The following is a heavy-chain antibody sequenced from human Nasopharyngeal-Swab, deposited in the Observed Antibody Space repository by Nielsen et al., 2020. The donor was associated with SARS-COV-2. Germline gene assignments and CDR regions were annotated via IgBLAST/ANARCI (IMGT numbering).Heavy chain of an antibody. CDR3: TRHPYGD. CDR2: ISYDGSNK. D-gene: IGHD4-17*01. J-gene: IGHJ4*01. Sequence: GESLKISCAASGFTFSSYAMHWVRQAPGKGLEWVAVISYDGSNKYYADSVKGRLTISRDNSKNTAYLQMNSLKTEDTAVYYCTRHPYGDWGKGTLVTVSS. CDR1: GFTFSSYA. V-gene: IGHV3-30*04.